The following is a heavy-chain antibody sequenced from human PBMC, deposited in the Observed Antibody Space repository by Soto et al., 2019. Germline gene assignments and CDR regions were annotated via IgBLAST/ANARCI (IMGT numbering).Heavy chain of an antibody. V-gene: IGHV3-13*01. CDR2: LGGAGAR. Sequence: EVRLVESGGGLVQPGGSLRLSCAAFGFTYRSYDMPWVRHVPGKGLEWVSSLGGAGAREYAGSVRGRFTISRDNAKNSLYHQMDSLRVADTAVYYCTRATFGVGLDLWGQGTPVTVSS. CDR3: TRATFGVGLDL. CDR1: GFTYRSYD. J-gene: IGHJ6*02. D-gene: IGHD3-10*01.